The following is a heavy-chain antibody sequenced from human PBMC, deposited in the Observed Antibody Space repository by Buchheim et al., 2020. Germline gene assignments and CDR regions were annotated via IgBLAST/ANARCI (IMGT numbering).Heavy chain of an antibody. CDR1: GFTFSSYG. J-gene: IGHJ4*02. V-gene: IGHV3-30*18. Sequence: QVQLVESGGGVVQPGRSLRLSCAASGFTFSSYGIHWVRQAPGKGLEWVAAISYDGNNKYYADSVKGRFTISRDNSKNTLYLQMNSLRAEDTAVYYCAKGDIVVVPAAIDYWGQGTL. CDR3: AKGDIVVVPAAIDY. D-gene: IGHD2-2*01. CDR2: ISYDGNNK.